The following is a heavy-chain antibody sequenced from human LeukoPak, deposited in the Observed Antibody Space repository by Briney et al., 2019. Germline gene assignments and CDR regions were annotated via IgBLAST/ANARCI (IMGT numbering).Heavy chain of an antibody. J-gene: IGHJ4*02. CDR2: ISAYNGNT. V-gene: IGHV1-18*01. Sequence: GASVKVSCKASGYTFTGYGISWVRQAPGQGLEWMGWISAYNGNTNYAQKLQGRVTMTTDTSTSTAYMELRSLRSDDTAVYYCARILLYDFWSGYSDYWGQGTLVTVSS. CDR3: ARILLYDFWSGYSDY. CDR1: GYTFTGYG. D-gene: IGHD3-3*01.